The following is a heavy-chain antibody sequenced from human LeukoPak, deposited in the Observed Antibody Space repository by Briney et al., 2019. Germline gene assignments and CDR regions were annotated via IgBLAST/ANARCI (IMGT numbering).Heavy chain of an antibody. J-gene: IGHJ4*02. V-gene: IGHV4-39*07. D-gene: IGHD3-22*01. CDR1: GGSISTSNYY. Sequence: PSETLSLTCTVSGGSISTSNYYWSWIRQPPGKGLEWIGEINHSGSTNYNPSLKSRVTISVDTSKNQFSLKLSSVTAADTAVYYCARGIRYYYDSSGSFPSFDYWGQGTLVTVSS. CDR3: ARGIRYYYDSSGSFPSFDY. CDR2: INHSGST.